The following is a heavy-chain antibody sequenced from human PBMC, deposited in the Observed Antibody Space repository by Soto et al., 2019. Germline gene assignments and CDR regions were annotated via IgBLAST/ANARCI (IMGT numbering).Heavy chain of an antibody. CDR1: VVSLSNDRMG. CDR2: IFSNDEK. CDR3: ARILIAAYGREWYFDL. J-gene: IGHJ2*01. Sequence: QVTLKESGPVLVKPTETLTLTCTVSVVSLSNDRMGVSGIRQPPGKDLEWRAHIFSNDEKSYSTSLKSRLTNSKATSNSQVVLTMTNMDPVDTATSSCARILIAAYGREWYFDLWGRGTLVTVSS. V-gene: IGHV2-26*01. D-gene: IGHD2-21*01.